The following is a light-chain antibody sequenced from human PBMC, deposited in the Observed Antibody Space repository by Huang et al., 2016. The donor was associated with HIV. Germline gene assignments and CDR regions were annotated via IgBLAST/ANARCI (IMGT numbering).Light chain of an antibody. J-gene: IGKJ1*01. CDR1: QSISNY. CDR2: GSS. CDR3: QQSYNTPPT. V-gene: IGKV1-39*01. Sequence: DIQMTQSPASLSASVGDRVTITCRATQSISNYVNWYQQKPGKAPTLLIYGSSTLQSGVPSRFSGSGSVTDFTLTISSLQPEDFTTYYCQQSYNTPPTFGQGTKVEI.